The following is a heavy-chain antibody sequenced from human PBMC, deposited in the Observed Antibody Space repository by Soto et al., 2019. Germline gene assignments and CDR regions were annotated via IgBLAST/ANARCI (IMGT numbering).Heavy chain of an antibody. Sequence: ASVKVSCEAPGYTFTSYAIHWMRQAPGQRLEWMGWINAGNGNTKYSQKFQGRVTITRDTSASTAYMELSSLRSEDTAVYYCARDLGFTIFGVATDAFDIWGQGTMVTVSS. CDR3: ARDLGFTIFGVATDAFDI. J-gene: IGHJ3*02. CDR2: INAGNGNT. V-gene: IGHV1-3*01. CDR1: GYTFTSYA. D-gene: IGHD3-3*01.